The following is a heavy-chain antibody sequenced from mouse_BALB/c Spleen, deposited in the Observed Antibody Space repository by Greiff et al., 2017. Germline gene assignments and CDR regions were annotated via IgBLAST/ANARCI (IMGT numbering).Heavy chain of an antibody. CDR1: GFTFSSYT. CDR2: ISSGGSYT. CDR3: TRDLPRYYGSSPHFDY. D-gene: IGHD1-1*01. Sequence: EVMLVESGGGLVKPGGSLKLSCAASGFTFSSYTMSWVRQTPEKRLEWVATISSGGSYTYYPDSVKGRFTISRDNAKNTLYLQMSSLKSEDTAMYYCTRDLPRYYGSSPHFDYWGQGTTLTVSS. V-gene: IGHV5-6-4*01. J-gene: IGHJ2*01.